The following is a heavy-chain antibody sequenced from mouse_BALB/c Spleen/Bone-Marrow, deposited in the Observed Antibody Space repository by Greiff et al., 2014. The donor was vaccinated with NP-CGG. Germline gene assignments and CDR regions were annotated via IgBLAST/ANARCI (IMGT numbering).Heavy chain of an antibody. Sequence: EVQLQQSGAELVKPGASVKLSCTASGFNIKDTYMHWVKQRPEQGLEWIGRIDPANGNTKYDPKFQGKATITADTSSNTAYLQXXXXTSEDTAVYYCARWEYYAMDYWGPGTSVPVSS. D-gene: IGHD4-1*01. V-gene: IGHV14-3*02. J-gene: IGHJ4*01. CDR1: GFNIKDTY. CDR3: ARWEYYAMDY. CDR2: IDPANGNT.